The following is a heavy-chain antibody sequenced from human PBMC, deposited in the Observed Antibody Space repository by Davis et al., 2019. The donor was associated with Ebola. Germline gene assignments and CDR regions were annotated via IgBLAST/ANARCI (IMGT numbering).Heavy chain of an antibody. CDR3: AKRGRIAAAGLDY. J-gene: IGHJ4*02. Sequence: GESLKISCVASGFTFSSYAMSWVRQAPGKGLEWVSAISGSGGSTYYADSVKGRFTISRDNSKNTLYLQMNSLRAEDTAVYYCAKRGRIAAAGLDYWGQGTLVTVSS. D-gene: IGHD6-13*01. CDR2: ISGSGGST. CDR1: GFTFSSYA. V-gene: IGHV3-23*01.